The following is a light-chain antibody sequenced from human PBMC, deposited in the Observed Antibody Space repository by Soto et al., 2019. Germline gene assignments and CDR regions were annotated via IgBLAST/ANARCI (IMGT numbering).Light chain of an antibody. CDR2: AAS. CDR1: QGISSY. CDR3: QQLNSYPPLT. J-gene: IGKJ4*01. V-gene: IGKV1-9*01. Sequence: DIQLTQSPSFLSASVGDRVTITCRASQGISSYLAWYQQKPGKAHKLLIYAASSLQSGVPSRFSGSGFGTEVTLTISSLHPEDFATYYYQQLNSYPPLTFGGGTKVESK.